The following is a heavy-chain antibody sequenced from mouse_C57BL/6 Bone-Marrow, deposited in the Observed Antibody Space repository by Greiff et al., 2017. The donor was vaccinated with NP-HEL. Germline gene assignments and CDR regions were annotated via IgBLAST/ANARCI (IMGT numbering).Heavy chain of an antibody. Sequence: EVQLVESGPELVKPGASVKIPCKASGYTFTYYNMDWVKQSHGKSLEWIGDINPNNGGTIYNQKFKGKATLTVDKSSSTAYMELRSLTSEDTAVYYCARNPWDVGYAMDYWGQGTSVTVSS. D-gene: IGHD4-1*01. CDR3: ARNPWDVGYAMDY. V-gene: IGHV1-18*01. CDR2: INPNNGGT. J-gene: IGHJ4*01. CDR1: GYTFTYYN.